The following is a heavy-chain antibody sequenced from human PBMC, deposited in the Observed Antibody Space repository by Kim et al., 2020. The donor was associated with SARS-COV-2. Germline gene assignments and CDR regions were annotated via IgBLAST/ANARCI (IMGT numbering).Heavy chain of an antibody. J-gene: IGHJ5*02. CDR3: ARKKLSFRFGEAPRPHWFDP. CDR2: INHSGST. CDR1: GGSFSGYY. D-gene: IGHD3-10*01. V-gene: IGHV4-34*01. Sequence: SETLSLTCAVYGGSFSGYYWSWIRQPPGKGLEWIGEINHSGSTNYNPSLKSRVTISVDTSKNQFSLKLSSVTAADTAVYYCARKKLSFRFGEAPRPHWFDPWGQGTLVTVSS.